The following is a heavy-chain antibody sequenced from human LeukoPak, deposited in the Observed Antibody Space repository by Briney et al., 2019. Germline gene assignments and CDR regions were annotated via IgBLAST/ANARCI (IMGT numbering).Heavy chain of an antibody. CDR2: ISFDERNR. CDR3: ARPHSDYGGIDY. D-gene: IGHD4-17*01. J-gene: IGHJ4*02. V-gene: IGHV3-30*04. CDR1: GSTFTSYA. Sequence: GGSLRLSCAASGSTFTSYAMHWVRQAPGKGLEWVAVISFDERNRYYTDSVKSRFTISRDNSKNTMYLQMNSLRTEDTAVYYCARPHSDYGGIDYWGQGTLVTVSS.